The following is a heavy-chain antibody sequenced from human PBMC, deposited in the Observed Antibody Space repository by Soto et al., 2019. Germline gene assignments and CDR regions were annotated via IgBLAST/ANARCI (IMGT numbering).Heavy chain of an antibody. V-gene: IGHV3-7*04. J-gene: IGHJ6*03. CDR1: GFTFSSYW. CDR3: ARVPSYYYYFMDG. CDR2: IKQDGSEK. Sequence: GGSLRLSCVASGFTFSSYWMSWVRQAPGKGLEWVANIKQDGSEKYYVDSVKGRFTISRDNAKNSLYLQMNSLRAEDTAVYYCARVPSYYYYFMDGWGKGTTDTVSS.